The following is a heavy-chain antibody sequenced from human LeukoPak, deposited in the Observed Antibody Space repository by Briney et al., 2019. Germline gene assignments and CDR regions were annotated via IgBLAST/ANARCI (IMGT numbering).Heavy chain of an antibody. Sequence: ASVKVSCKASGGTFSSYAISWVRQAPGQGLEWMGRIIPILGIANYAQKFQGRVTITADKSTSTAYMELSSLRSDDTAVYYCAISSEWCGGDCYGLYYWGQGTLVTVSS. CDR1: GGTFSSYA. D-gene: IGHD2-21*02. CDR3: AISSEWCGGDCYGLYY. CDR2: IIPILGIA. V-gene: IGHV1-69*04. J-gene: IGHJ4*02.